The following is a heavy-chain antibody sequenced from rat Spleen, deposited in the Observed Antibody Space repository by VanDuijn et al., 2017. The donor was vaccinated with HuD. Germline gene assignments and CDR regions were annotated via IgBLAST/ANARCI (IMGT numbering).Heavy chain of an antibody. Sequence: QVQLKESGPGLVQASQTLSLTCSVSGFSLTRYHVSWVRQPPGEGLEWMGVIWGNGDTNYNSALKSRLSISRDTSKNQVFLKVNSLQTEDTAIYFCTRPNNPYWYFDFWGPGTMVTVSS. D-gene: IGHD1-10*01. J-gene: IGHJ1*01. CDR2: IWGNGDT. CDR1: GFSLTRYH. CDR3: TRPNNPYWYFDF. V-gene: IGHV2-13*01.